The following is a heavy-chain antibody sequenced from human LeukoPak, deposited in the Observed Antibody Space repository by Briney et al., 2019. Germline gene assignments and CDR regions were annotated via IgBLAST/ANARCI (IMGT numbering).Heavy chain of an antibody. CDR3: ARGYYDFWSGPNYFDY. Sequence: SGTLSLTCTVSGGSISSYYWSWIRQPPGKGLEWIGYIYYSGSTNYNPSLKSRVTISVDTSKNQFSLKLSSVTAADTAVYYCARGYYDFWSGPNYFDYWGQGTLVTVSS. CDR1: GGSISSYY. J-gene: IGHJ4*02. D-gene: IGHD3-3*01. CDR2: IYYSGST. V-gene: IGHV4-59*01.